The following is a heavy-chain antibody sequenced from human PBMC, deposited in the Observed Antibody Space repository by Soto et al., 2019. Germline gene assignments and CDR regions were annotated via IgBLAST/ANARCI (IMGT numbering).Heavy chain of an antibody. CDR1: GGSIGSGGYY. D-gene: IGHD3-10*01. CDR2: IYYSGST. J-gene: IGHJ5*02. V-gene: IGHV4-31*03. Sequence: TLSLTCTVSGGSIGSGGYYWSWIRQHPGKGLEWIGYIYYSGSTYYNPSLKSRVTISVDTSKNQFSLKLSSVTAADTAVYYCARVGENWFDPWGQGTLVTVSS. CDR3: ARVGENWFDP.